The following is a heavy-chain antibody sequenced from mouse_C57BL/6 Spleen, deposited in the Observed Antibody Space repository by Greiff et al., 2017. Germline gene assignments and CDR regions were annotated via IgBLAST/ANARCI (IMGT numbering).Heavy chain of an antibody. CDR2: IYPGSGST. J-gene: IGHJ2*01. CDR1: GYTFTSYW. Sequence: QVQLQQPGAELVKPGASVKLSCKASGYTFTSYWITWVKQRPGQGLEWIGDIYPGSGSTNYNEKFKSKATLTVDKSSSTAYMQLSSLTSEDSAVYYCAREGCSLDYWGQGTTVTVSS. CDR3: AREGCSLDY. V-gene: IGHV1-55*01.